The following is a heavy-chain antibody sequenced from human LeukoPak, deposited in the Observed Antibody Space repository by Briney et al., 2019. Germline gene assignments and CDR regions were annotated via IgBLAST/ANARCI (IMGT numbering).Heavy chain of an antibody. Sequence: SVKVSCKASGGTFGSHAISWVRQAPGQGLEWMGGIIPIFGTANYAQKFQGRVTITADESTSTAYMELSSLRSEDTAVYYCARALLDNYDYYDILTGYLKWGQGTLVTVSS. CDR2: IIPIFGTA. CDR1: GGTFGSHA. J-gene: IGHJ4*02. V-gene: IGHV1-69*01. D-gene: IGHD3-9*01. CDR3: ARALLDNYDYYDILTGYLK.